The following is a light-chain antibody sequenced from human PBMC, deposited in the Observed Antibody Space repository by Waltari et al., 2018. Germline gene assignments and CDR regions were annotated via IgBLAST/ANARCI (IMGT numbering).Light chain of an antibody. J-gene: IGKJ4*01. Sequence: ELVLTQPPGPLSLSPGERATLSCRASQSVSSSYLAWYQQNPGQAPRLLIYGASSRATGIPDRFSGSGSGTDFTVTISRLEPEDFAVYYCQQDGSSPVFGGGTKVEIK. V-gene: IGKV3-20*01. CDR1: QSVSSSY. CDR2: GAS. CDR3: QQDGSSPV.